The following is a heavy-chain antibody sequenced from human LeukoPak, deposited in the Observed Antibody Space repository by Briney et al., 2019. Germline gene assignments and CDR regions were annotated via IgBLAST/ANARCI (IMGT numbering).Heavy chain of an antibody. CDR3: ARTRYSYLYCSGGSCYFRGIDV. D-gene: IGHD2-15*01. V-gene: IGHV1-69*11. Sequence: GSSETVPCKDSGDSFNRYAISWVRQAPGKGLEWMEWILLILVTPNFEQKFQGRVTITADESTSTAYMVLSSLRSEDTAVYYCARTRYSYLYCSGGSCYFRGIDVWGKGTTGTVS. J-gene: IGHJ6*04. CDR1: GDSFNRYA. CDR2: ILLILVTP.